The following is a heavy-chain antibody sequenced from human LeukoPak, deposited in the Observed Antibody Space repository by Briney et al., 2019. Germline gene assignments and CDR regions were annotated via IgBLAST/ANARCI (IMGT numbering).Heavy chain of an antibody. CDR1: GFTFSSYA. D-gene: IGHD3-22*01. CDR3: ARVDNYYDSSGPFDY. Sequence: PGGSLRLSCAASGFTFSSYAMTWVRQAPGKGLEWVSAITGSGGSTNYADSVKGRFTISRDNSKNTLYLQMNSLRAEDTAVYYCARVDNYYDSSGPFDYWGQGTLVTVSS. CDR2: ITGSGGST. V-gene: IGHV3-23*01. J-gene: IGHJ4*02.